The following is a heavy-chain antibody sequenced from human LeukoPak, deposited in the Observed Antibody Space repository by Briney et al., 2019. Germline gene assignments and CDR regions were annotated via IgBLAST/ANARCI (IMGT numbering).Heavy chain of an antibody. CDR2: INPNSGGT. CDR1: GYTFNGYY. D-gene: IGHD6-13*01. V-gene: IGHV1-2*02. CDR3: ARRYTNSRYDTDY. J-gene: IGHJ4*02. Sequence: GAPVKVSCKASGYTFNGYYIHWVRQAPGQGLEWMGWINPNSGGTHYAQKFQGTVTMTRDTSISTAYMELSRLRSDDTAIYYCARRYTNSRYDTDYWGQGTLVTVSS.